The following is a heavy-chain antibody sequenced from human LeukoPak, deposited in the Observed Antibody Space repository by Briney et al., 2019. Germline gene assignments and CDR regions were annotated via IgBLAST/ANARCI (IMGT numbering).Heavy chain of an antibody. Sequence: ASVKVSCKVSGYTLTELSMHWVRQAPGKGLEWMGGFDPEDGETIYAQKFQGRVTMTEDTSTDTAYMELSSLRSEDTAVYYCATSNGGLEPYRYYMDVWGKGTTVTVSS. J-gene: IGHJ6*03. CDR3: ATSNGGLEPYRYYMDV. D-gene: IGHD1-1*01. CDR1: GYTLTELS. V-gene: IGHV1-24*01. CDR2: FDPEDGET.